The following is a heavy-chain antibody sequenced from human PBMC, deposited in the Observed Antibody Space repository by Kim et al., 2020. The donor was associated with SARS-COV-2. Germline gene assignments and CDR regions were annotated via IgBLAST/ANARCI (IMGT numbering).Heavy chain of an antibody. CDR2: ISGSGGGT. J-gene: IGHJ4*02. Sequence: GGSLRLSCVVSGFTFSSCAMSWVRQAPGKGLEWVSTISGSGGGTTYEDSVKGRFTISRDNSKNTLYLQMNSLRADDAAIYYCAKRPVATGLWRSDYWGQGTLVTVSS. D-gene: IGHD5-12*01. CDR3: AKRPVATGLWRSDY. CDR1: GFTFSSCA. V-gene: IGHV3-23*01.